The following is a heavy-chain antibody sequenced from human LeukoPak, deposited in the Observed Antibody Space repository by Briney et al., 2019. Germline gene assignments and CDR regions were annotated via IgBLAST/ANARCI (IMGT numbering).Heavy chain of an antibody. CDR2: INTDGTTI. Sequence: PGGSLRLSCVASGFTFSSYWMHWVRQAPGKGLVWVSRINTDGTTISYADSVKGRFTISRDNAKNTLYLQMTSLRVEDTAVYFCAQDGYCNSAHCYTGAIEMWGQGTMVTVS. D-gene: IGHD2-15*01. CDR1: GFTFSSYW. J-gene: IGHJ3*02. V-gene: IGHV3-74*01. CDR3: AQDGYCNSAHCYTGAIEM.